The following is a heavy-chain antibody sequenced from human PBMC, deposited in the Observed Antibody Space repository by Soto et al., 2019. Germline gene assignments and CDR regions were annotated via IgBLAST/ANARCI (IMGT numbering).Heavy chain of an antibody. V-gene: IGHV3-48*02. CDR1: GFTFSSYS. J-gene: IGHJ4*02. Sequence: GGSLRLSCAASGFTFSSYSMNWVRQAPGKGLEWVSYISSSSSTIYYADSVKGRFTISRDNAKNSLYLQMNSLRDEDTAVYYFAREAAAGSLPGYWGQGTLVTVSS. CDR3: AREAAAGSLPGY. CDR2: ISSSSSTI. D-gene: IGHD6-13*01.